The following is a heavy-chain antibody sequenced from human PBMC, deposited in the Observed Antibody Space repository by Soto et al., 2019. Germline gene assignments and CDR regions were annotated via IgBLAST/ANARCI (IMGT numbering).Heavy chain of an antibody. V-gene: IGHV3-33*01. D-gene: IGHD2-15*01. CDR2: IYYNGTTD. CDR3: ARDRGGSGWCDH. J-gene: IGHJ5*02. CDR1: GFIFNSYG. Sequence: QVQLVESGGGVVQPGASLRLSCAASGFIFNSYGMHWVRQAPGKGLEWVSFIYYNGTTDYYADSVKGRFTISRDNSKNTLYMQMNSLRVEDSAVYYCARDRGGSGWCDHWGQGTLVTVSS.